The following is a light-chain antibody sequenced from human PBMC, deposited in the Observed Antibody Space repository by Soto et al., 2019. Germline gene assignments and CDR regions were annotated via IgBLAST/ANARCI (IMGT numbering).Light chain of an antibody. CDR1: NSNIGNNY. Sequence: QSVLTQPPSVSAAPGQRVTISCSGSNSNIGNNYVSWYQQLPGTAPKLLIYDNNKRPSGIPDRFSGSKSGTSATLGITGLQTGDEADYYCGTWDTSLSVGVFGGGTQLTVL. V-gene: IGLV1-51*01. CDR3: GTWDTSLSVGV. CDR2: DNN. J-gene: IGLJ2*01.